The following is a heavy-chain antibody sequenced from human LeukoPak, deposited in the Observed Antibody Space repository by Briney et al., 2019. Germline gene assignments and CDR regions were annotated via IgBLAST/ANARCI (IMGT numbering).Heavy chain of an antibody. CDR2: INPNSGGT. Sequence: ASVKVSCKASGYTFTGYCMHWVRQAPGQGLEWMGWINPNSGGTNYAQKFQGRVTMTRDTSISTAYMELSRLRSDDTAVYYCARRAVGENAFDIWGQGTMVTVSS. V-gene: IGHV1-2*02. D-gene: IGHD3-16*01. CDR3: ARRAVGENAFDI. CDR1: GYTFTGYC. J-gene: IGHJ3*02.